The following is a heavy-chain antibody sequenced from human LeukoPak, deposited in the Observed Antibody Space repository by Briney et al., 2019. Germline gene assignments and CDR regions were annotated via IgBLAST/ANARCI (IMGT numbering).Heavy chain of an antibody. V-gene: IGHV4-34*01. J-gene: IGHJ5*02. Sequence: SETLSLTCAVYGGSFSGYYWSWIRQPPEKGLEWIGEINHSGSTNYNPSLKSRVTISVDTSKNQWCLKLSSVTAADTAVYYCARGRGYSSSSRWFDPWGQGTLVTVSS. CDR2: INHSGST. CDR1: GGSFSGYY. D-gene: IGHD6-6*01. CDR3: ARGRGYSSSSRWFDP.